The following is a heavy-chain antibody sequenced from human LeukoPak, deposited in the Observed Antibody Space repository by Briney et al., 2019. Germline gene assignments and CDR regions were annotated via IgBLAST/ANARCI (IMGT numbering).Heavy chain of an antibody. J-gene: IGHJ5*02. CDR3: AMIGYSSWFWFDP. V-gene: IGHV5-51*01. D-gene: IGHD6-13*01. CDR2: IYPGDSDT. Sequence: GESLKISCKGSGYSFTSYWIGWVRQMPGKGLEWMGIIYPGDSDTRYSPSFQGQVTISADKSISTADLQWSSLKASDTAMYYCAMIGYSSWFWFDPWGQGTLVTVSS. CDR1: GYSFTSYW.